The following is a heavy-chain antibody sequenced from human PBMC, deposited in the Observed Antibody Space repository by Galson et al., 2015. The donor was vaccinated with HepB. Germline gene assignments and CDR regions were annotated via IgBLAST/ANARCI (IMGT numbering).Heavy chain of an antibody. D-gene: IGHD3-10*01. Sequence: SLRLSCAASGFTFSSYSMNWVRQAPGKGLEWVSSISSSSSYIYYADSVKGRFTISRDNAKNSLYLQMNSLRAEDTAVYYCASLTMPYGSGSYNWFDPWGQGTLVTVSS. V-gene: IGHV3-21*01. CDR1: GFTFSSYS. CDR2: ISSSSSYI. J-gene: IGHJ5*02. CDR3: ASLTMPYGSGSYNWFDP.